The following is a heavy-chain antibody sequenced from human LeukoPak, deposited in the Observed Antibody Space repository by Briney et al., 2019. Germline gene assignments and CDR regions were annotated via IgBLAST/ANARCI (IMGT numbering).Heavy chain of an antibody. CDR3: ARVETSKGYYFDY. J-gene: IGHJ4*02. CDR1: GFIVSSNY. V-gene: IGHV3-66*01. CDR2: IYSSGNT. Sequence: PGGSLRLSWAASGFIVSSNYMSWVRQAPGKGLEWVAIIYSSGNTYYPDSVTGRFTISRDKSKNKLYLQMNSLRAEDTAVYYCARVETSKGYYFDYWGQGTLVTVSS.